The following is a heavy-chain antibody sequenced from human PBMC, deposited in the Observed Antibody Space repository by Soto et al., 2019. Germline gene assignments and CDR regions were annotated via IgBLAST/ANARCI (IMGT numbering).Heavy chain of an antibody. J-gene: IGHJ4*02. CDR2: ISGSGGTT. V-gene: IGHV3-23*01. D-gene: IGHD4-17*01. CDR1: GFTFSSYA. CDR3: AKDPRMATVTTDYFDY. Sequence: EVQLLASGGALVQSGGSLRLSCAVSGFTFSSYAMSWVRQAPGKGLEWVSAISGSGGTTYYADSVKGRFTISRDNSKNTLYLQMNSLRAEDTAVYYCAKDPRMATVTTDYFDYWGQGTLVTVSS.